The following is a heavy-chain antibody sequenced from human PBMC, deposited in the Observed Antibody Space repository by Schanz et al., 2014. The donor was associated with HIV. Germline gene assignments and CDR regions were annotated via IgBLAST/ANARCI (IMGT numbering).Heavy chain of an antibody. J-gene: IGHJ6*02. D-gene: IGHD3-16*01. CDR1: GFTFSDYY. Sequence: VHLVESGGGLVKPGRSLRLSCAASGFTFSDYYISWIRQAPGRGLEWVSYISSSGRTIYYADSVKGRFTVSRDNAKNALYLQMNSLRAEDTAVYYCVRAGGELGGYYYGMDVWGQGTTVSVSS. V-gene: IGHV3-11*01. CDR3: VRAGGELGGYYYGMDV. CDR2: ISSSGRTI.